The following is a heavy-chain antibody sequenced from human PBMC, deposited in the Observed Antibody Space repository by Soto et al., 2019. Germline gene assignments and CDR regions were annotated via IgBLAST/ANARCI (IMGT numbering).Heavy chain of an antibody. CDR1: GDTFTSHY. J-gene: IGHJ4*02. CDR3: ARDLKYNFYDF. Sequence: ASVKVSCKASGDTFTSHYIHWVRQAPGQGLEWMGKIFPSGGSTNYAQRFQGRITMTRDTSTSTVYMEMSSLTSEDTAIYYCARDLKYNFYDFWGQGTLVTVSS. V-gene: IGHV1-46*01. D-gene: IGHD3-3*01. CDR2: IFPSGGST.